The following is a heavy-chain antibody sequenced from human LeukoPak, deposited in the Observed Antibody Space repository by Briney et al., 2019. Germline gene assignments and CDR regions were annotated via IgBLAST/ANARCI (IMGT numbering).Heavy chain of an antibody. CDR2: ISSSGSTI. CDR3: ARDLKTYSSSSW. V-gene: IGHV3-48*03. J-gene: IGHJ4*02. CDR1: GFTFSSYE. D-gene: IGHD6-13*01. Sequence: GGSLRLSCAASGFTFSSYEMNWVRQAPGKGLEWVSYISSSGSTIYYADSVKGRFTISRDNAKNSLYLQMGSLRAEDTAVYYCARDLKTYSSSSWWGQGTLVTVSS.